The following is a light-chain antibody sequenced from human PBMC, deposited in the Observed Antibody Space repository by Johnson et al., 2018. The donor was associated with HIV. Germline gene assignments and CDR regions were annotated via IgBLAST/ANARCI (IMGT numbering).Light chain of an antibody. CDR2: EDN. V-gene: IGLV1-51*02. Sequence: QSVLTQPPSVSAAPGQRVNISCSGNISNIESYFVSWYQQLPGAAPTLLIYEDNKRPSGIPDRFSGSKSGATATLGINGLQTGDEADYYCGIWEAGLSPLYAFGSGTTITVL. J-gene: IGLJ1*01. CDR1: ISNIESYF. CDR3: GIWEAGLSPLYA.